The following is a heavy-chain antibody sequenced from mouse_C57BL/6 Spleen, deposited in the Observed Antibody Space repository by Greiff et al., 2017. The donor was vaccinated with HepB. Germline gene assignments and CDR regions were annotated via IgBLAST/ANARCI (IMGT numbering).Heavy chain of an antibody. CDR3: ARHEENSFYFDY. CDR1: GYTFTEYT. V-gene: IGHV1-62-2*01. CDR2: FYPGSGSI. J-gene: IGHJ2*01. Sequence: QVHVKQSGAELVKPGASVKLSCKASGYTFTEYTIHWVKQRSGQGLEWIGWFYPGSGSIKYNEKFKDKATLTADKSSSTVYMELSRLTSEDSAVYFCARHEENSFYFDYWGQGTTLTVSS.